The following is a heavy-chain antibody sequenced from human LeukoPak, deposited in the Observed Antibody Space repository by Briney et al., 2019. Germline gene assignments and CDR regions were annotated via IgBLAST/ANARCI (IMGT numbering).Heavy chain of an antibody. V-gene: IGHV3-23*01. CDR1: GFTFSSYA. Sequence: GGSLRLSCATSGFTFSSYAMSWVRQAPGKGLEWVSGIGASGGSTYYADSVKGRFTISRDNAKNTLFLQMNSLRAEDTAIYYCARAWSKAYDAFDVWGQGTMVTVSS. CDR3: ARAWSKAYDAFDV. CDR2: IGASGGST. D-gene: IGHD2-15*01. J-gene: IGHJ3*01.